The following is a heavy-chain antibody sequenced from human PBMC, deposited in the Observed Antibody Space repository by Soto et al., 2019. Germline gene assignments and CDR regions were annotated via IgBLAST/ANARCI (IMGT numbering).Heavy chain of an antibody. CDR1: GGTFSDLA. CDR2: IIPLFGAP. J-gene: IGHJ4*02. Sequence: QVHLVQSGAEVKKPGSSVKVSCKTSGGTFSDLAFSWVRQAPRQGLEWVGGIIPLFGAPNYAREFQGRVTRSADESSSTVYMELRSLRSEDTAVYYCASERVAEMATGGFFDNWGQGTQVTVSS. D-gene: IGHD5-12*01. V-gene: IGHV1-69*01. CDR3: ASERVAEMATGGFFDN.